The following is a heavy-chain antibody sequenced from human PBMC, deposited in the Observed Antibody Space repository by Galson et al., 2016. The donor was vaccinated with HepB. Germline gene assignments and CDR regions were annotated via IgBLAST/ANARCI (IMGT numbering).Heavy chain of an antibody. V-gene: IGHV3-33*01. CDR3: ARSNYYYYYMDV. J-gene: IGHJ6*03. CDR2: IWNDGNTK. Sequence: SLRLSCAASGFTFSTYGIHWVRQAPGKGLEWVAVIWNDGNTKYCADSVKGRFTISRDNSKSTLYLQMNSLRAEDTAIYYCARSNYYYYYMDVWGKGTTVTVSS. CDR1: GFTFSTYG.